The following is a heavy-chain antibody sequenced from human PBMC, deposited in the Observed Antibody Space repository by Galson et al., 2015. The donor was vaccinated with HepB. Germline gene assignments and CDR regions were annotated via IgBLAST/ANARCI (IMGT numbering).Heavy chain of an antibody. V-gene: IGHV1-46*01. Sequence: SVKVSCKASGYTFTNYAMHWVRQAPGQRLEWMGIINPSGGSTNYAQKFQGRVTITRDTSTSTVYMELSSLRSEDTAVYYCARDRAQPIGPFDYGGQGTLVTVPS. D-gene: IGHD2-2*01. J-gene: IGHJ4*02. CDR3: ARDRAQPIGPFDY. CDR2: INPSGGST. CDR1: GYTFTNYA.